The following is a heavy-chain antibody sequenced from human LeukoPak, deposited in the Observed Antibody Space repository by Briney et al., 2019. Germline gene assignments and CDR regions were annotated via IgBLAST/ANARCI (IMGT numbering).Heavy chain of an antibody. Sequence: PSETLSLTCTVSGGSISSSSYYWGWIRQPPGKGLEWIGSIYYSGSTYYNPSLKRRVTISLDTSKNQFSLKLSSVTAADTAVYYCAILAVAGFDYWGQGTLVTVSS. D-gene: IGHD6-19*01. V-gene: IGHV4-39*07. CDR3: AILAVAGFDY. CDR1: GGSISSSSYY. J-gene: IGHJ4*02. CDR2: IYYSGST.